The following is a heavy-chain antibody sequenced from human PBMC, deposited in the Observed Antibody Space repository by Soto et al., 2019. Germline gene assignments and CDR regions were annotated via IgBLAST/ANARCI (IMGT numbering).Heavy chain of an antibody. V-gene: IGHV6-1*01. CDR3: ARHTPGPNYYYGMDV. Sequence: SQTLSLTCAISGDSVSSNSATWNWIRQSPSRGLEWLGRTYYRSKWYNEFAESVKSRITINSDTPKNQFSLHLNSVTPEDTAVYYCARHTPGPNYYYGMDVWGQGTTITVSS. CDR1: GDSVSSNSAT. J-gene: IGHJ6*02. CDR2: TYYRSKWYN.